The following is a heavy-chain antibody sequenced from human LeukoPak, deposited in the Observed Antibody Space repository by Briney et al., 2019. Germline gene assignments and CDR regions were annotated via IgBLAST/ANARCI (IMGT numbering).Heavy chain of an antibody. J-gene: IGHJ4*02. CDR1: GGSISSSSYY. CDR3: ARLRDGYNYVAAFDY. V-gene: IGHV4-39*07. CDR2: IYYSGST. D-gene: IGHD5-24*01. Sequence: PSETLSLTCTVSGGSISSSSYYWGWIRQPPGKGLEWIGSIYYSGSTYYNPSLKSRVTISVDTSKNQFSLKLSSVTAADTAVYYCARLRDGYNYVAAFDYWGQGTLVTVSS.